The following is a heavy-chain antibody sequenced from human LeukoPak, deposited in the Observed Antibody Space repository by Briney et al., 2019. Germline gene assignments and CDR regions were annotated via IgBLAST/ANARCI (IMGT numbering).Heavy chain of an antibody. CDR2: ISGSGGST. J-gene: IGHJ3*01. CDR3: AKDRPLIAVAGNQRTFDL. D-gene: IGHD6-19*01. V-gene: IGHV3-23*01. CDR1: GFTVSSNY. Sequence: LAGGSLRLSCAASGFTVSSNYMSWVRQAPGKGLEWVSAISGSGGSTYYADSVKGRFTISRDNSKNTLYLQMNSPRAEDTAVYYCAKDRPLIAVAGNQRTFDLWGQGTMVTVSS.